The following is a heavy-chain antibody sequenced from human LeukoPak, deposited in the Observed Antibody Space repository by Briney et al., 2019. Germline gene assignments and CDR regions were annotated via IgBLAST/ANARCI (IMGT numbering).Heavy chain of an antibody. J-gene: IGHJ3*02. D-gene: IGHD6-19*01. Sequence: GGSLRLSCAASGFTFSSYAMSWVRQAPGKGLEWVSAISGSGGSTYYADPVKGRFTISRDNSKNTLYLQMNSLRAEDTAVYYCAKLPYRGGWTDAFDIWGQGTMVTVSS. CDR2: ISGSGGST. CDR3: AKLPYRGGWTDAFDI. V-gene: IGHV3-23*01. CDR1: GFTFSSYA.